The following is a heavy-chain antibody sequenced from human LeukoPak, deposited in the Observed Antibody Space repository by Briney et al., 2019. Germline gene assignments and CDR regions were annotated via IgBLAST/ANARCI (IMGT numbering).Heavy chain of an antibody. CDR1: GYTFTGYY. J-gene: IGHJ5*02. CDR3: AREGYCSSTSCYRFDP. CDR2: INPNSGGT. V-gene: IGHV1-2*02. D-gene: IGHD2-2*02. Sequence: ASVKVSCKASGYTFTGYYMHWVRQAPGQGLEWMGWINPNSGGTNYAQKFQGRVTMTRDTSISTAYMELSRLRSDDTAVYYCAREGYCSSTSCYRFDPWGQGTLVTDSS.